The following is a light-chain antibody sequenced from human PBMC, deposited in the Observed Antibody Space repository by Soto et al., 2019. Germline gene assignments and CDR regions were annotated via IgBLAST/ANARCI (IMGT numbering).Light chain of an antibody. J-gene: IGKJ5*01. CDR1: QSVSRNY. V-gene: IGKV3-20*01. CDR3: QQYGSSPIT. Sequence: EIVFTQSPGALSLSPGERATLSCRASQSVSRNYLTWYQQKPGQAPRRLIFGASSRATGIPDRISGSGSGTDFTLTISRLEPEDFAVYYCQQYGSSPITFGQGTRLENK. CDR2: GAS.